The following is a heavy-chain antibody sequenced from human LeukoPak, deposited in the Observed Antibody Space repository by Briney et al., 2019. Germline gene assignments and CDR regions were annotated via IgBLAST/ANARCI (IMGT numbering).Heavy chain of an antibody. D-gene: IGHD1-1*01. J-gene: IGHJ6*03. V-gene: IGHV4-59*11. CDR1: GGSISSHY. Sequence: SETLSLTCTVSGGSISSHYWSWIRQPPGKGLEWIGYIYYSGSANYNPSLKSRVTISVDTSKIQFSLKLSSVTAADTAVYFCARGRVSSSTWYSTYYYYFYMDVWGKGTTVTVSS. CDR2: IYYSGSA. CDR3: ARGRVSSSTWYSTYYYYFYMDV.